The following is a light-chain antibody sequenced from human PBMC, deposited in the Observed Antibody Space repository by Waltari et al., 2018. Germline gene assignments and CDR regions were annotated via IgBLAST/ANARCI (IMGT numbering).Light chain of an antibody. V-gene: IGLV3-10*01. Sequence: SYELTQPPSVSVSPGQTARITCSGHELPRKYAYWFQQKSGQAPRLVIYADTKRPSGIPERCAGSSAGTVATLTISGAQVDDEADYYCYSSDSTGLRVFGGGTTVVVL. CDR3: YSSDSTGLRV. CDR1: ELPRKY. J-gene: IGLJ1*01. CDR2: ADT.